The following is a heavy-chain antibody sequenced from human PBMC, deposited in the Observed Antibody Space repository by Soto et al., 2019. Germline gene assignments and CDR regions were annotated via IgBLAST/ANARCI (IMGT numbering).Heavy chain of an antibody. CDR3: ARDGTNVLAAAGTVGWFDP. Sequence: SETQSLTCTVSGGSISSYYWSWIRQPPGKGLEWIGYIYYSGSTNYNPSLKSRVTISVDTSKNQFSLKLSSVTAADTAVYYCARDGTNVLAAAGTVGWFDPWGQGTLVTVSS. CDR1: GGSISSYY. CDR2: IYYSGST. V-gene: IGHV4-59*01. D-gene: IGHD6-13*01. J-gene: IGHJ5*02.